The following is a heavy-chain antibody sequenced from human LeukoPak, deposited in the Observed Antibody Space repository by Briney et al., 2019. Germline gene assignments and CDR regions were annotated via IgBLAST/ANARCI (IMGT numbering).Heavy chain of an antibody. CDR1: GFTFSSYG. CDR2: ISYDGSNK. Sequence: PGRSLRLSCAASGFTFSSYGMHWVCQAPGKGLEWVAVISYDGSNKYYADSVKGRFTISRDNSKNTLYLQMNSLRAEDTAVYYCAKEIYYYDSSAQTLDYWGQGTLVTVSS. J-gene: IGHJ4*02. D-gene: IGHD3-22*01. V-gene: IGHV3-30*18. CDR3: AKEIYYYDSSAQTLDY.